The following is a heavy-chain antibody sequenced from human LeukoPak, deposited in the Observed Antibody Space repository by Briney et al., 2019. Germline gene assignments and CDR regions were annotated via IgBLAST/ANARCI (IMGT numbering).Heavy chain of an antibody. J-gene: IGHJ4*02. D-gene: IGHD3-3*01. CDR3: AVLQGVVTTYFDY. CDR1: QHTFTDYY. V-gene: IGHV1-2*02. CDR2: IKPKDGGT. Sequence: ASGKVSCKASQHTFTDYYILWRRQAPGQGRGWRGWIKPKDGGTSYAQNFQGRVTMTRDTSISTAYMELSRLSSDDTAVYYCAVLQGVVTTYFDYWGQGTLVTVSS.